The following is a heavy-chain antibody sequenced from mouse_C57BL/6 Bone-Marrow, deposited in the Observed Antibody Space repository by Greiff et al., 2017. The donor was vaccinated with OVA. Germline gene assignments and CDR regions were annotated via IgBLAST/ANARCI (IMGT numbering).Heavy chain of an antibody. D-gene: IGHD1-1*01. J-gene: IGHJ2*01. CDR1: GFTFSSYA. CDR3: ARDSSDYFDY. CDR2: ISDGGSYT. Sequence: EVKLVESGGGLVKPGGSLKLSCAASGFTFSSYAMSWVRQTPEKRLEWVATISDGGSYTYYPDNVKGRFTISRDNAKNNLYLQMSQLKSEDTAMYYCARDSSDYFDYWGQGTTLTVSS. V-gene: IGHV5-4*01.